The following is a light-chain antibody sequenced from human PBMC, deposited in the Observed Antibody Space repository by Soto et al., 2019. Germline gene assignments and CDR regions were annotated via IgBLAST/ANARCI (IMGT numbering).Light chain of an antibody. J-gene: IGLJ2*01. CDR2: DVS. CDR3: SSYGASTTL. Sequence: QSALTQPASVSGSPGQSITIPCTGTSNDIGAYTYVSWYQQHPGTAPKLLIFDVSYRPSGISDRFSGSKSGNTASLTISGLQLEDEADYYCSSYGASTTLFGGGTKLTVL. V-gene: IGLV2-14*03. CDR1: SNDIGAYTY.